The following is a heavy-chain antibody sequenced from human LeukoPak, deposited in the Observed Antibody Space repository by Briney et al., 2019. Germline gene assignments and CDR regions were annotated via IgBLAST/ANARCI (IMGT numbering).Heavy chain of an antibody. CDR3: AREKKGGIAVL. V-gene: IGHV4-59*01. D-gene: IGHD6-19*01. J-gene: IGHJ4*02. CDR1: GGSISSYY. CDR2: IYYSGST. Sequence: PSETLSLTCTVSGGSISSYYWSWIRQPPGKGLEWIGYIYYSGSTNYNPSLKSRVTISVDTSKNQFSLKLSSVTAADTAVYYCAREKKGGIAVLWGQGTLVTVSS.